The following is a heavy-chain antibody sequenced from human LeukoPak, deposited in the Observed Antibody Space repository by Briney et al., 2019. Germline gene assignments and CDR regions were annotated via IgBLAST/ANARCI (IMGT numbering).Heavy chain of an antibody. J-gene: IGHJ6*03. Sequence: GGSLRLSCAASGFTFSSYEMNWVRQAPGKRLEWVSYISSSGSTIYYADSVKGRFTISRDNSKNTLYLQMNSLRAEDTAVYYCAKDRRSYYKYYYMDVWGKGTTVTISS. CDR1: GFTFSSYE. CDR3: AKDRRSYYKYYYMDV. D-gene: IGHD3-10*01. V-gene: IGHV3-48*03. CDR2: ISSSGSTI.